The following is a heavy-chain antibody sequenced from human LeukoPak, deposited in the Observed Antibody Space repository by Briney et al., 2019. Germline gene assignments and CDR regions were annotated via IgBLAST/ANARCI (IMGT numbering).Heavy chain of an antibody. V-gene: IGHV3-33*06. J-gene: IGHJ6*03. CDR3: AKEGSASGIYYMDV. CDR2: IWFDGSDK. CDR1: GLTFSSYG. Sequence: GGSLRLSCTASGLTFSSYGMHWVRQAPGKGLEWVAAIWFDGSDKFYADSVKGRFTISRDNSKNTLYLQMHSLRDEDTAVYYCAKEGSASGIYYMDVWGKGTTVTVSS. D-gene: IGHD3-10*01.